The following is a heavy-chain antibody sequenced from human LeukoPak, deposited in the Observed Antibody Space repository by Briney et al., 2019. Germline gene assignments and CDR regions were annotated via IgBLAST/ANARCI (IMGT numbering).Heavy chain of an antibody. Sequence: SVKVSCKASGGTFSSYAISWVRQAPGQGLEWMGGIIPIFGTANYAQKFQGRVTITADESTSTAYMELSSLRSEDTVVYYCASAVDTAMVEGDYYYMDVWGKGTTVTVSS. V-gene: IGHV1-69*01. J-gene: IGHJ6*03. CDR1: GGTFSSYA. D-gene: IGHD5-18*01. CDR3: ASAVDTAMVEGDYYYMDV. CDR2: IIPIFGTA.